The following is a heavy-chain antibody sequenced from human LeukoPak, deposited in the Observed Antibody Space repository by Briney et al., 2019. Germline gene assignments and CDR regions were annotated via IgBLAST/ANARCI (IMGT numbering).Heavy chain of an antibody. J-gene: IGHJ4*02. CDR3: ARGSVAGTGNSFDY. V-gene: IGHV4-59*01. CDR1: GGSISSYY. D-gene: IGHD6-19*01. Sequence: PSETLSLTCTVSGGSISSYYWSWIRQPPGKGLEWIGYIYHSGSTNYNPSLKSRVTISVDTSKNQFSLKLSSVTAADTAVYYCARGSVAGTGNSFDYWGQGTLVTVSS. CDR2: IYHSGST.